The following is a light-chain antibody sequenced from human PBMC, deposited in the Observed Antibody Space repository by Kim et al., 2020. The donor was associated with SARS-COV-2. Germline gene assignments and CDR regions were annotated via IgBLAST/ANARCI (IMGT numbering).Light chain of an antibody. CDR3: QAWDSRVV. Sequence: VSVSPGQTASNTCSGDKLGDKYACWYQQKPGQSPVVVIYQDSKRPSGIPERFSGSNSGNTATLTISGTQTMDEADYYCQAWDSRVVFGGGTKLTVL. CDR2: QDS. V-gene: IGLV3-1*01. CDR1: KLGDKY. J-gene: IGLJ2*01.